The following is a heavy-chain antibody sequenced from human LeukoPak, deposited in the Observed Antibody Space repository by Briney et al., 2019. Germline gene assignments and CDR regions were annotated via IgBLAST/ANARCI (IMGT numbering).Heavy chain of an antibody. CDR3: ANSIAAADAFDI. J-gene: IGHJ3*02. Sequence: GGSLRLSCAASGFTVSSNYMSWVRQAPGKGLEWVSVIYSGGSTYYADSVKGRFTISRDNSKNTLYLQMNSLRAEDTAVYYCANSIAAADAFDIWGQGTMVTVSS. D-gene: IGHD6-13*01. CDR2: IYSGGST. CDR1: GFTVSSNY. V-gene: IGHV3-66*01.